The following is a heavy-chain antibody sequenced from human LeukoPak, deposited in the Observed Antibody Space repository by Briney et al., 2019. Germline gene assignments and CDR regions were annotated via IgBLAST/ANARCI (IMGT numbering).Heavy chain of an antibody. J-gene: IGHJ5*02. CDR1: GYIFTDYY. D-gene: IGHD2-2*02. Sequence: SVKVSCKASGYIFTDYYIHWVRQAPGQGLEWMGWISPNSGDTNYAQKFQGRVTLTRDTSITTAYMELSRLRSDDTAVYYCARQAGDCSSTSCYTVGFDPWGQGTLVTVSS. CDR3: ARQAGDCSSTSCYTVGFDP. V-gene: IGHV1-2*02. CDR2: ISPNSGDT.